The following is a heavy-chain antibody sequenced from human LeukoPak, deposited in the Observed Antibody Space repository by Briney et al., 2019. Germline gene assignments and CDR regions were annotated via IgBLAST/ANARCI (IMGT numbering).Heavy chain of an antibody. Sequence: GGSLRLSCAASGFTFSNAWMSWVRQAPGKGLEWVSVIYSGGSTYYADSVKGRFTISRDNSKNTLYLQMNSLRAEDTAVYYCARGYSSSWYGEYFQHWGQGTLVTVSS. CDR2: IYSGGST. J-gene: IGHJ1*01. CDR3: ARGYSSSWYGEYFQH. D-gene: IGHD6-13*01. CDR1: GFTFSNAW. V-gene: IGHV3-53*01.